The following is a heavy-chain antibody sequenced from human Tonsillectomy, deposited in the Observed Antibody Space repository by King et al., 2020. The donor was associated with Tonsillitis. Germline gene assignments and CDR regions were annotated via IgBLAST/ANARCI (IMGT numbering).Heavy chain of an antibody. V-gene: IGHV3-30-3*01. J-gene: IGHJ4*02. CDR3: ARDWAGLGVIEYYFDY. Sequence: VQLVESGGVVVQPGRSLRISCAASGFTFSSYAMHWVRQAPGKGLEWVAGISYDGSNKYYAYSVKGRFTISRDNSKNTLYLQMNRLRAEDTAVYYCARDWAGLGVIEYYFDYWGQGTLVTVSS. CDR2: ISYDGSNK. CDR1: GFTFSSYA. D-gene: IGHD2/OR15-2a*01.